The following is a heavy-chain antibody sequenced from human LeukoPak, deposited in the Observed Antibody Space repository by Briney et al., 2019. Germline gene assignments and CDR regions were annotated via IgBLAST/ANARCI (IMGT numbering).Heavy chain of an antibody. CDR3: ARHLNSGTYPLDY. CDR2: IYSSGNT. CDR1: GGSINTYY. Sequence: NPSETLSLTGTVSGGSINTYYWSWIGQPPGKGLEWLGHIYSSGNTNYNPSLKNRLTMSADTSKNQFSLKLNSVTAADTAVYYCARHLNSGTYPLDYWGQGTLVTVSS. D-gene: IGHD1-26*01. V-gene: IGHV4-59*08. J-gene: IGHJ4*02.